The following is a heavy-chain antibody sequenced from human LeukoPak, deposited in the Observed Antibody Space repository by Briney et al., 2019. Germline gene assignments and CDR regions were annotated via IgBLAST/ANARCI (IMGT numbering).Heavy chain of an antibody. CDR2: MNPNSGAT. Sequence: ASVKVSCKASGYTFTASYMHWVRQAPGQGLEWMGWMNPNSGATNYPQNFQGRVTMTRDTSITTAYMELTSLISDDTAMYYCATVYNSGWNFHYWGQGTLVTVSS. J-gene: IGHJ4*02. D-gene: IGHD6-19*01. V-gene: IGHV1-2*02. CDR1: GYTFTASY. CDR3: ATVYNSGWNFHY.